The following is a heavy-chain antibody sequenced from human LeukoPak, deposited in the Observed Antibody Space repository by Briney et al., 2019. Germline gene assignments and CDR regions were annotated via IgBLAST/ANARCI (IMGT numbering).Heavy chain of an antibody. J-gene: IGHJ3*02. Sequence: PGESLQISCKGSGYNFTSYWIGWVRQLPGKGLEWMGIIYPGDSDTRYSPSFQGQVTISADKSISTAYLQWSSLKASDTAMYYCARGRYSYADDAFDIGGQGTMVTVS. V-gene: IGHV5-51*01. CDR3: ARGRYSYADDAFDI. CDR1: GYNFTSYW. CDR2: IYPGDSDT. D-gene: IGHD5-18*01.